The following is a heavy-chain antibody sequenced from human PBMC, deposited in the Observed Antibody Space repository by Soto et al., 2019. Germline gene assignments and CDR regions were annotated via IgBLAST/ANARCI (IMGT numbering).Heavy chain of an antibody. CDR3: VMVDNYVTPTPQDV. D-gene: IGHD3-16*01. Sequence: QVQLVQTRDKVKKPGASVKVSCKASGYIFVNYGIAWVRQAPGQGLEWMGWISPYTGNTHSATKIQGRLTMTTDTSTSTASMDLGSLTSDDTAVYYCVMVDNYVTPTPQDVWGQGTTVTVSS. J-gene: IGHJ6*02. CDR1: GYIFVNYG. CDR2: ISPYTGNT. V-gene: IGHV1-18*01.